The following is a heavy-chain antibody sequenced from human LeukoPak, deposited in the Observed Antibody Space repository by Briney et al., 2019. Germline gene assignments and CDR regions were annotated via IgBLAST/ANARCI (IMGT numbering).Heavy chain of an antibody. CDR1: GGTFSSYA. CDR2: IIPIFGTA. V-gene: IGHV1-69*06. Sequence: PGASVKVSCKASGGTFSSYAISWVRQAPGQGLEWMGGIIPIFGTANYAQKFQGRVTMTEDTSTDTAYMELSSLRSEDTAVYYCATDPQWNDAHFDYWGRGTLVTVSS. J-gene: IGHJ4*02. CDR3: ATDPQWNDAHFDY. D-gene: IGHD1-1*01.